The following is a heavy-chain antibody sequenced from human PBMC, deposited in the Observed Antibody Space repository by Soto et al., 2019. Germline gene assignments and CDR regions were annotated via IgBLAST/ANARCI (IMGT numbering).Heavy chain of an antibody. CDR2: IYYGGST. D-gene: IGHD2-8*01. V-gene: IGHV4-30-4*01. CDR3: ARGGGCTNGVCYIPFDY. Sequence: QVQLQESGPGLVKPSQTLPLTCTASGGPLSSGDNYWGWIGKPPGKALGGIGYIYYGGSTYYNPSLKSRVTISVDTSKNQFSLKLSSVTAADTAVYYCARGGGCTNGVCYIPFDYWGQGTLVTVSS. CDR1: GGPLSSGDNY. J-gene: IGHJ4*02.